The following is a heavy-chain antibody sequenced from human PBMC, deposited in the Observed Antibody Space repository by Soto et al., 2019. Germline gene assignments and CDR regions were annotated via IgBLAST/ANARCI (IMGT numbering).Heavy chain of an antibody. J-gene: IGHJ4*02. D-gene: IGHD3-16*01. CDR1: GASITSFY. Sequence: QVQLQESGPGLVKPSETLSLACPVSGASITSFYWSWIRQSARKGLEWIGRINTRGSTDYNPSLKSRVTVSIDTSKNEVSLTLSSVTAADTTSYDTARGGADYCDSCDQGILVTVSS. CDR2: INTRGST. CDR3: ARGGADYCDS. V-gene: IGHV4-4*07.